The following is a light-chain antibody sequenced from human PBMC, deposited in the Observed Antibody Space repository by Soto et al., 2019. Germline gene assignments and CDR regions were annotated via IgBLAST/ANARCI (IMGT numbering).Light chain of an antibody. V-gene: IGKV1-5*01. CDR1: QSISSW. CDR3: QQYNSYSWT. J-gene: IGKJ1*01. Sequence: DIQMTQSPSTLSASVGDRVTITCGASQSISSWLAWYQQKKGKAPKLLIYDASSLESGVPSRLRGSGYGTELTITISSLKNDDFATYYCQQYNSYSWTFGHGTKVDIK. CDR2: DAS.